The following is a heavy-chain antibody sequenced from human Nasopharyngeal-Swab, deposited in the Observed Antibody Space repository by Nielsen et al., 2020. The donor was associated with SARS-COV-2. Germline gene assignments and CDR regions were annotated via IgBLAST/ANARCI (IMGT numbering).Heavy chain of an antibody. CDR3: ARPLAAASYYFDY. CDR2: IYPGDSDT. D-gene: IGHD6-25*01. J-gene: IGHJ4*02. V-gene: IGHV5-51*01. Sequence: GESLKISCQVSGYSFIDYWIGWVRQMPGRGLEWMGIIYPGDSDTRYNPSFQGQVTISADNSISTAYLQWGSLEASDSAMYYCARPLAAASYYFDYWGQGTLVTVSS. CDR1: GYSFIDYW.